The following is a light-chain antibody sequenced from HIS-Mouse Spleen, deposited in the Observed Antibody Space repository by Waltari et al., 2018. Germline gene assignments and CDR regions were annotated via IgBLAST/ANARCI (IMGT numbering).Light chain of an antibody. CDR1: SSDVGGYNY. CDR2: EVS. J-gene: IGLJ1*01. Sequence: QSALTQPPSASGSPGQSVTISCTGTSSDVGGYNYVSWYQQHPGKAPKLMIYEVSKRPSGVPDRFCGSKSGNTASLTVSGLQAEDEADYYCSSYAGSNNYVFGTGTKVTVL. CDR3: SSYAGSNNYV. V-gene: IGLV2-8*01.